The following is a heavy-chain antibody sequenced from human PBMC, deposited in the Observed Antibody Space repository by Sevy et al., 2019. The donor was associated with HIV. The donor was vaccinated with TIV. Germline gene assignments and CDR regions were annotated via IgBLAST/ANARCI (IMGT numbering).Heavy chain of an antibody. Sequence: GGSLRLSCVTSGFSFSDYHMSWIRLAPGKGLEWISHITSSHGAKVYADSVRGRFDISRDNARKSVYLQMNRLQVEDAATYFCVGRRYRVGHSWWYFFDFWGQGTPVTVSS. CDR2: ITSSHGAK. CDR1: GFSFSDYH. D-gene: IGHD2-15*01. V-gene: IGHV3-11*01. CDR3: VGRRYRVGHSWWYFFDF. J-gene: IGHJ4*02.